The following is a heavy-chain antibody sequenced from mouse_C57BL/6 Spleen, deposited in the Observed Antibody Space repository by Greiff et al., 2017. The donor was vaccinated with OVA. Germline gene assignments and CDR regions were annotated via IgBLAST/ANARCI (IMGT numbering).Heavy chain of an antibody. Sequence: VQLVESGAELVRPGASVTLSCKASGYTFTDYEMHWVKQTPVHGLEWIGAIDPETGGTAYNQKFKGKAILTADKSSSTAYMELRSLTSEDSAVYYCTEGYDGFAYWGQGTLVTVSA. CDR3: TEGYDGFAY. J-gene: IGHJ3*01. CDR1: GYTFTDYE. CDR2: IDPETGGT. V-gene: IGHV1-15*01. D-gene: IGHD2-2*01.